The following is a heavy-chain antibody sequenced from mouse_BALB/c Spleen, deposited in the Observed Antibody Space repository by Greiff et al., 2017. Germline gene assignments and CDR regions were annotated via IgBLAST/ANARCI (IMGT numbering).Heavy chain of an antibody. J-gene: IGHJ4*01. CDR1: GYTFTSYW. CDR3: TRGGYANYAMDY. CDR2: IYPGNSDT. V-gene: IGHV1-5*01. D-gene: IGHD2-10*02. Sequence: VQLKQSGTVLARPGASVKMSCKASGYTFTSYWMHWVKQRPGQGLEWIGAIYPGNSDTSYNQKFKGKAKLTAVTSTSTAYMELSSLTNEDSAVYYCTRGGYANYAMDYWGQGTSVTVSS.